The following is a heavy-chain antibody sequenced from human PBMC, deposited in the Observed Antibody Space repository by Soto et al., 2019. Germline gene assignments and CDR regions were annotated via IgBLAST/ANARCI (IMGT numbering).Heavy chain of an antibody. CDR1: GFTFSSYW. Sequence: GGSLRLSCAASGFTFSSYWMSWVRQAPGKGLEWVANIKQDGSEKYYVDSVKGRFTISRDNAKNSLYLQMNSLRAEDTAVYYCARRAVVVVAATPFWHYYYMDVWGKGTTVTVSS. J-gene: IGHJ6*03. V-gene: IGHV3-7*01. D-gene: IGHD2-15*01. CDR2: IKQDGSEK. CDR3: ARRAVVVVAATPFWHYYYMDV.